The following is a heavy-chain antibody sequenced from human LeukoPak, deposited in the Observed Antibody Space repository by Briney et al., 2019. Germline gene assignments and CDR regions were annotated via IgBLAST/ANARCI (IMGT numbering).Heavy chain of an antibody. CDR2: VNRDGSET. Sequence: GGSLRLSCAASGFALSSHWMTWVRQVPGRGPEWVANVNRDGSETYYLDSVKGRFTISRDNAKNSLYLQMNSLRAEDTAVYYCVRDNPRQQGFAYWGQGTLVTVSS. CDR3: VRDNPRQQGFAY. V-gene: IGHV3-7*03. J-gene: IGHJ4*02. CDR1: GFALSSHW. D-gene: IGHD6-13*01.